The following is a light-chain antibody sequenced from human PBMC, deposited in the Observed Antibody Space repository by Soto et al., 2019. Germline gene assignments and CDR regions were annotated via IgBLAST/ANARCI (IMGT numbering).Light chain of an antibody. CDR2: GAS. CDR3: QQYGSSPGT. V-gene: IGKV3-20*01. CDR1: QSVSSSY. Sequence: EIVLTQSPGTLSLSPGERATLSCRASQSVSSSYLAWYQQKPGQAPRLLIHGASSRGTGIPDRFSGSGSGTDFTLTISRLEPEDFAVYYCQQYGSSPGTFGQGTKVEI. J-gene: IGKJ1*01.